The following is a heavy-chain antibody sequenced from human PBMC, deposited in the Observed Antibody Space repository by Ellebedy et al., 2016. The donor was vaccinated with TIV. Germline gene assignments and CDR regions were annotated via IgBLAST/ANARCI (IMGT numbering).Heavy chain of an antibody. Sequence: ASVKVSCXASGYTFTGYYMHWVRQAPGQGLEWMGWINPNSGGTNYAQKFQGRVTMTRDTSISTAYMELSRLRSDDTAVYYCASLPTGIQLHGGNAPDYWGQGTLVTVSS. CDR2: INPNSGGT. CDR1: GYTFTGYY. CDR3: ASLPTGIQLHGGNAPDY. J-gene: IGHJ4*02. V-gene: IGHV1-2*02. D-gene: IGHD5-18*01.